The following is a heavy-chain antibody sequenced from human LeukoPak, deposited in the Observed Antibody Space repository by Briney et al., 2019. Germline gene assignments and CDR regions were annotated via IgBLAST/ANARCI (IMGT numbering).Heavy chain of an antibody. V-gene: IGHV3-21*01. Sequence: GGSLRLSCAASGFIFSTYSMNWVRQAPGKGLEWGSSITSSSSYIYYADSVKGRFTISRDNAKNSLYLQMNSLRAEDTAVYYCARDYYSGSGSHLHYWGQGTLVTVSS. CDR1: GFIFSTYS. CDR3: ARDYYSGSGSHLHY. D-gene: IGHD3-10*01. J-gene: IGHJ4*02. CDR2: ITSSSSYI.